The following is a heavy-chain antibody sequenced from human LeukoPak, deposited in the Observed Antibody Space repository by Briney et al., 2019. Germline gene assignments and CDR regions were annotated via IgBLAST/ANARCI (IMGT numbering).Heavy chain of an antibody. CDR3: ARSIRAWLVLEGIDWFDP. CDR2: IYYSGST. J-gene: IGHJ5*02. V-gene: IGHV4-30-4*08. Sequence: SETLSLTCTVSGGSISSGGYYWSWIRQPPGKGLEWIGYIYYSGSTYYNPSLKSRVTISVDTSKNQFSLKLSSVTAADTAVYYCARSIRAWLVLEGIDWFDPWGQGTLVTVSS. CDR1: GGSISSGGYY. D-gene: IGHD6-19*01.